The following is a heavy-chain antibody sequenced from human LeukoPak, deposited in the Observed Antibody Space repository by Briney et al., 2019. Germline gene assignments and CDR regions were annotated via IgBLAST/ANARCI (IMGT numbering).Heavy chain of an antibody. J-gene: IGHJ2*01. V-gene: IGHV3-21*01. CDR2: ISYSSSYI. CDR3: ASTPSVGDYYPWYFDL. CDR1: GFTFSTYS. Sequence: GGSLRLSCAASGFTFSTYSMNWVPQAPGKGREWVSSISYSSSYIYYEDSVKGRFTTSRDNAKKSLYLQMESLRADDTAVYYCASTPSVGDYYPWYFDLWGRGTLVTVPS. D-gene: IGHD1-26*01.